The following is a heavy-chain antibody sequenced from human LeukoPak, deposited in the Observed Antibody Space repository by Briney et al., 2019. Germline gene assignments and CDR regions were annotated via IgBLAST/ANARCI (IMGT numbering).Heavy chain of an antibody. D-gene: IGHD5-12*01. Sequence: GSLRLSCAASGFTFSSYGMHWVLQAPGKGLEWVAVISYDGSNKYYADSVKGRFTISRDNSKNTLYLQMNSLRAEDTAVYYCAARVVYSGYDTFDYWGQGTLVTVSS. V-gene: IGHV3-30*03. J-gene: IGHJ4*02. CDR3: AARVVYSGYDTFDY. CDR2: ISYDGSNK. CDR1: GFTFSSYG.